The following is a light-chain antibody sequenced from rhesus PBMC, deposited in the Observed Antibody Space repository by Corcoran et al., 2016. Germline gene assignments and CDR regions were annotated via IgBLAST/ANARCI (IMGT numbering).Light chain of an antibody. Sequence: DIQMTQSPSSLSASVGDRVTITCRASQGISNWLAWYQQRPGKAPKLLIYRASNLEAGVPSRFRGSGSGTDFILTISSLQPEDFATYYCQQHDTSPWTFGQGTKVEIK. CDR2: RAS. J-gene: IGKJ1*01. CDR1: QGISNW. V-gene: IGKV1-69*01. CDR3: QQHDTSPWT.